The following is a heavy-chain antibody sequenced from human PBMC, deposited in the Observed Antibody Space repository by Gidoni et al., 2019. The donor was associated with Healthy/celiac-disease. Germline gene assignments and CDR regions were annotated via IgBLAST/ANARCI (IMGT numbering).Heavy chain of an antibody. D-gene: IGHD2-15*01. CDR1: GYTFTSYY. V-gene: IGHV1-46*01. J-gene: IGHJ5*02. Sequence: QVQLVQSGAEVTKPGASVHVSCKASGYTFTSYYIHWLRQSPGQGLAWMGIINPSGGSTRYAQKFQGRVTMTRDTSTSTVYMELSSLRSEDTAVYYCARKGGLSGYCSGGSCYSAQNWFDPWGQGTLVTVSS. CDR2: INPSGGST. CDR3: ARKGGLSGYCSGGSCYSAQNWFDP.